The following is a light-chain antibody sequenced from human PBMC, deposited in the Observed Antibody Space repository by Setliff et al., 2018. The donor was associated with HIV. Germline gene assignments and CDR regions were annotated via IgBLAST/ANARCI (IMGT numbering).Light chain of an antibody. Sequence: DIQMTQSPSSLSASVGDRVTINCQASQKIGSHVNWYQQKPGKAPKVLIYGAVNLQTGVPSRFSGSGSGTNFSFTISSLQPEDFATYYCQQHDNLYTFGQGTKVDIK. J-gene: IGKJ2*01. CDR2: GAV. CDR3: QQHDNLYT. CDR1: QKIGSH. V-gene: IGKV1-33*01.